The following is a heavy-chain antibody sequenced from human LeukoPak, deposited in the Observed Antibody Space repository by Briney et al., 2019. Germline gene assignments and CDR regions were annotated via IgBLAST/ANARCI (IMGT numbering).Heavy chain of an antibody. CDR1: GYTFTSFD. D-gene: IGHD6-6*01. J-gene: IGHJ4*02. CDR3: ARPRGYSSSLYYFDY. V-gene: IGHV1-18*01. CDR2: ISAYNGNT. Sequence: ASVKVSCKTSGYTFTSFDINWVRQAPGQGLEWMGWISAYNGNTNYAQKLQGRVTMTTDTSTSIAYMELRSLRSDDTAVYYCARPRGYSSSLYYFDYWGQGTLVTVSS.